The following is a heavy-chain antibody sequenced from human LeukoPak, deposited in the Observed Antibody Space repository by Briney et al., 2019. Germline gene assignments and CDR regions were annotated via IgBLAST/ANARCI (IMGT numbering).Heavy chain of an antibody. D-gene: IGHD7-27*01. V-gene: IGHV4-39*01. CDR1: GGSISSSSYY. CDR2: FYYSGST. J-gene: IGHJ2*01. Sequence: SEALSLTRTVSGGSISSSSYYWGWIRQPPGKGLEWIGTFYYSGSTYYNPSLKSRVTISVDTSKNQFSLKLSSVTAADTAVYYCARNHQAHWGSYWYFDLWGRGTLVSVSS. CDR3: ARNHQAHWGSYWYFDL.